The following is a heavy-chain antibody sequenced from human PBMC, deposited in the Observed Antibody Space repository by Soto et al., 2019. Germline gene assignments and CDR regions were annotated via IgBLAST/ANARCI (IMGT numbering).Heavy chain of an antibody. V-gene: IGHV4-39*01. J-gene: IGHJ4*02. CDR2: IYYSGST. CDR3: AGKKGFYYFDY. CDR1: GGSISSSSYY. Sequence: QLQLQESGPGLVKPSETLSLTCTVSGGSISSSSYYWGWIRQPPGKGLEWIGSIYYSGSTYYNPSLKSRVTISVDTSKNQFSLMLSSVTAADTAVYYCAGKKGFYYFDYWGQGTLVTVSS. D-gene: IGHD3-3*01.